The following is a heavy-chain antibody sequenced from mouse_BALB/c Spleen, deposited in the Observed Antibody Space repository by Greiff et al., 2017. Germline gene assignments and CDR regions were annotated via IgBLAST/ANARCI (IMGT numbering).Heavy chain of an antibody. CDR2: ISSGGST. CDR1: GFTFSSYA. V-gene: IGHV5-6-5*01. J-gene: IGHJ4*01. CDR3: ARGRTTATMDY. D-gene: IGHD1-2*01. Sequence: EVQLVESGGGLVKPGGSLKLSCAASGFTFSSYAMSWVRQTPEKRLEWVASISSGGSTYYPDSVKGRFTISRDNARNILYLQMSSLRSEDTAMYYCARGRTTATMDYWGQGTSVTVSS.